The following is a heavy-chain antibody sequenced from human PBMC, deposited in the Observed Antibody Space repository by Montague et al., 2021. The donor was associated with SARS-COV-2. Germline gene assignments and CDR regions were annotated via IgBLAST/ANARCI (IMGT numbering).Heavy chain of an antibody. CDR1: RGSLRLTSYR. V-gene: IGHV4-39*01. CDR2: IYHTGST. D-gene: IGHD1-26*01. Sequence: SETLSLTCTVSRGSLRLTSYRWGWIRQPPGKGLEWIGSIYHTGSTYYDPSLESRVTMSVDNSKNQFSLMLTSVTAADTAVYYCANFYSGSYNYWGHGSLVTVSS. J-gene: IGHJ4*01. CDR3: ANFYSGSYNY.